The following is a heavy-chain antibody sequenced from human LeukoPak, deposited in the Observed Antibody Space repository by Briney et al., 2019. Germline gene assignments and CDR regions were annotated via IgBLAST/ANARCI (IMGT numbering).Heavy chain of an antibody. CDR2: IKQDGGEK. CDR3: ARGDFGVVTHFDY. D-gene: IGHD3-3*01. Sequence: GGSLRLSCTASGFTISSNWMSWVRQAPGRGLEWVANIKQDGGEKYYVDSVRGRFTISRDNAKNSLYLQMNSLRAEDTAIYYCARGDFGVVTHFDYWGQGTLVTVSS. J-gene: IGHJ4*02. CDR1: GFTISSNW. V-gene: IGHV3-7*01.